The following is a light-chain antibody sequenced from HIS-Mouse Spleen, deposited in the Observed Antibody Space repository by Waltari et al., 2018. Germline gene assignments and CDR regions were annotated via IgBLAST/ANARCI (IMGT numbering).Light chain of an antibody. Sequence: DIQLTQSPSFLSASVGDRVTITCRASQGISSYLAWYQQKPGKAPKLLIYAASTSQSGVPSRFSGSGSGTGFTLTISSLQPEDFATYYCQQLNSYPPTFGQGTKVEIK. J-gene: IGKJ1*01. CDR2: AAS. CDR1: QGISSY. CDR3: QQLNSYPPT. V-gene: IGKV1-9*01.